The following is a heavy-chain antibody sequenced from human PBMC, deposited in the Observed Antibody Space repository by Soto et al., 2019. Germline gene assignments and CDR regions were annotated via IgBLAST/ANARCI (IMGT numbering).Heavy chain of an antibody. Sequence: SETLSLTCTVSGGSISSYYWSWIRQPPGKGLEWIGYIYYSGSTNYNPSLKSRVTISVDTSKNQFSLKLSSVTAADTAVYYCAREGSGSGSYYKGRYMDVWGKGTTVTVSS. V-gene: IGHV4-59*01. D-gene: IGHD3-10*01. CDR3: AREGSGSGSYYKGRYMDV. CDR1: GGSISSYY. J-gene: IGHJ6*03. CDR2: IYYSGST.